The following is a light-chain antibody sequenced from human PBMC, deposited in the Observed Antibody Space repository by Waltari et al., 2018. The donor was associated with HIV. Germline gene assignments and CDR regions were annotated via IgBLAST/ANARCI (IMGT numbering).Light chain of an antibody. V-gene: IGKV4-1*01. CDR2: GAS. CDR3: QQYYSTPWT. J-gene: IGKJ1*01. CDR1: QSLLYRSTNKDY. Sequence: VLTQPPSASGTPGQRATINCKSTQSLLYRSTNKDYVAWYQQKPGQPPKLLIYGASIRESGVPDRFSGSGSGTDFTLTISNRQAEDVAVYYCQQYYSTPWTFGQGTKVEIK.